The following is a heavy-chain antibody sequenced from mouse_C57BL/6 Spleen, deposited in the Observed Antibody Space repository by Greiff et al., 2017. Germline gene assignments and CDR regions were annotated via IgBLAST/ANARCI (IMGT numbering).Heavy chain of an antibody. V-gene: IGHV14-2*01. CDR1: GFNIKDYY. Sequence: VQLQQSGAELVKPGASVKLSCTASGFNIKDYYMHWVKQRTEQGLEWIGRIDPEDGETKYAPKFQGKATITADKSSNTANMRLSSVASADIAVSYCARRGTWFAYWGQGTMVTVSA. CDR2: IDPEDGET. J-gene: IGHJ3*01. CDR3: ARRGTWFAY.